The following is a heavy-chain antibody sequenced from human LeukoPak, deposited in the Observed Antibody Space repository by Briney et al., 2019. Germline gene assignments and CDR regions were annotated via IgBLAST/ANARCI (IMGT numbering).Heavy chain of an antibody. CDR1: GFTLSSYW. CDR2: INNDGSTE. J-gene: IGHJ4*02. Sequence: GGSLGLSCEASGFTLSSYWMHWVRQAPGKGLVWVSRINNDGSTEHYADSVKGRFTISRDNAENTLYLQMNSLRAEDTAVYYCARGPETYYYDSSAYYWGQGTPVTVSS. CDR3: ARGPETYYYDSSAYY. D-gene: IGHD3-22*01. V-gene: IGHV3-74*01.